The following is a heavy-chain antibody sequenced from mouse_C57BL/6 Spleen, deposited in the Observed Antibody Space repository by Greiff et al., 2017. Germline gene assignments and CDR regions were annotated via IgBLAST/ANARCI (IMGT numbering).Heavy chain of an antibody. CDR2: INPSSGYT. J-gene: IGHJ4*01. D-gene: IGHD2-4*01. CDR1: GYTFTSYW. CDR3: ALIYYDYDYYAMDY. V-gene: IGHV1-7*01. Sequence: QVQLKESGAELAKPGASVKLSCKASGYTFTSYWMHWVKQRPGQGLEWIGYINPSSGYTKYNQKFKDKATLTADKSSSTAYMQLSSLTYEDSAVYYCALIYYDYDYYAMDYWGQGTSVTVSS.